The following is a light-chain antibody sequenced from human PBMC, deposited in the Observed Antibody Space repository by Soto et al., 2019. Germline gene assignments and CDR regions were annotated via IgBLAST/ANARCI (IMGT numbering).Light chain of an antibody. V-gene: IGLV1-40*01. CDR3: MLSYSAAYSV. Sequence: QSVLTQPPSVSGAPGQRVTISCTGSSSNIGAGYDVHWYQQLPGTAPKLLIYGNSNRPSGVPDRFSGSKSGTSASLAITGLQAEDEADYYCMLSYSAAYSVFGGGTQLTVL. CDR1: SSNIGAGYD. CDR2: GNS. J-gene: IGLJ7*01.